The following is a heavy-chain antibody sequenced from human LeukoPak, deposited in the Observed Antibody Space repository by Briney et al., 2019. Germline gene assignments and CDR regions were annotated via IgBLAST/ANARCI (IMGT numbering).Heavy chain of an antibody. J-gene: IGHJ3*01. Sequence: GGSLRLSCAASGFSFSNFWMRWVRQAPGKGLEWVANIRPDGSGTDYVDSVKGRFTISRDNARNTLYLQMNSLRAEDTAVYYCARVPYVFDLWGQGTMVTVSS. CDR3: ARVPYVFDL. CDR2: IRPDGSGT. CDR1: GFSFSNFW. V-gene: IGHV3-7*01.